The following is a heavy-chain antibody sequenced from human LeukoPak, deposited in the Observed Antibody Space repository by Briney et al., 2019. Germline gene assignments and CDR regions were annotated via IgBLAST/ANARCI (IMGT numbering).Heavy chain of an antibody. V-gene: IGHV1-69*05. CDR1: GATFSSSA. D-gene: IGHD6-25*01. J-gene: IGHJ4*02. CDR3: AREGVVSSGWDY. CDR2: IIPVFGTA. Sequence: SVKVSCKASGATFSSSAISWVRQAPGQGLEWMGGIIPVFGTANYAQKFQGRVTITTDDSTSTAYMELSSLRSEDTAVYYCAREGVVSSGWDYWGQGTLVTVSS.